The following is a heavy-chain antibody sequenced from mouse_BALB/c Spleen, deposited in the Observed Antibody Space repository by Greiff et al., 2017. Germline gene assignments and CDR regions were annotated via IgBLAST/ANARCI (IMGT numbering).Heavy chain of an antibody. Sequence: EVQRVESGGGLVQPGGSLRLSCATSGFTFTDYYMSWVRQPPGKALEWLGFIRNKANGYTTEYSASVKGRFTISRDNSQSILYLQMNTLRAEDSATYYCARDGFYYYGSSGFDYWGQGTTLTVSS. D-gene: IGHD1-1*01. V-gene: IGHV7-3*02. CDR2: IRNKANGYTT. J-gene: IGHJ2*01. CDR1: GFTFTDYY. CDR3: ARDGFYYYGSSGFDY.